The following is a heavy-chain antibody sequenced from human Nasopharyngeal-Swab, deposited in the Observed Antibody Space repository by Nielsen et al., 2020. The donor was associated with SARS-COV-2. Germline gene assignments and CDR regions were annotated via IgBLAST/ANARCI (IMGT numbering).Heavy chain of an antibody. J-gene: IGHJ4*02. Sequence: WVRQAPGQGLEWMGIINPSGGSTSYAQKFQGRVTMTRDTSTSTVYMELSSLRSEDTAVYYCARVFRWGAFDYWGQGTLDTVSS. V-gene: IGHV1-46*01. D-gene: IGHD3-16*01. CDR3: ARVFRWGAFDY. CDR2: INPSGGST.